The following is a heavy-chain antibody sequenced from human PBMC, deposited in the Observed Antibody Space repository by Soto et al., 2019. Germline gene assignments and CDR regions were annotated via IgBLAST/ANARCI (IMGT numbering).Heavy chain of an antibody. CDR1: GGSISSSNW. Sequence: SETLSLTCAVSGGSISSSNWWSWVRQPPGKGLEWIGEIYHSGSTNHNPSPKSRVTISVDKSKNQFSLKLSSVTAADTAVYYCARFNSGSYYEAFDIWGQGTMVTVSS. J-gene: IGHJ3*02. D-gene: IGHD1-26*01. CDR2: IYHSGST. V-gene: IGHV4-4*02. CDR3: ARFNSGSYYEAFDI.